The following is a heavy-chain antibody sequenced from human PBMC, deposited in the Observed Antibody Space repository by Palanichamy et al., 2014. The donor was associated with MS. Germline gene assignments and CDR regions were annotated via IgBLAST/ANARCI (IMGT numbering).Heavy chain of an antibody. CDR1: GFTFEDYA. Sequence: EVQLVQSGGGLVQPGRSLRLSCAASGFTFEDYAMYWVRQAPGKGLEWVSGISWNSGTLVYADSVKGRFTISRDNAKKALFLHMNSLRPEDTALYYYARDTSNFGLLDYFGMDVWGQGATVTVSS. CDR3: ARDTSNFGLLDYFGMDV. V-gene: IGHV3-9*01. D-gene: IGHD2/OR15-2a*01. CDR2: ISWNSGTL. J-gene: IGHJ6*02.